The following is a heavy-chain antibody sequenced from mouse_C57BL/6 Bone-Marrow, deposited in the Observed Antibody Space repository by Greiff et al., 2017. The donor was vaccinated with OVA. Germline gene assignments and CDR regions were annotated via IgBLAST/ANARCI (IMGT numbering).Heavy chain of an antibody. J-gene: IGHJ3*01. D-gene: IGHD4-1*01. CDR1: GFTFSSYG. CDR2: LSSGGSYT. V-gene: IGHV5-6*01. CDR3: ARHGRFAY. Sequence: VQLQQSGGDLVKPGGSLKLSCAASGFTFSSYGMSWVRQTPDKRLEWVATLSSGGSYTYYPDSVKGRFTISRDNAKNTLYLQMSSLKSEDTAMYYCARHGRFAYWGQGTLVTVSA.